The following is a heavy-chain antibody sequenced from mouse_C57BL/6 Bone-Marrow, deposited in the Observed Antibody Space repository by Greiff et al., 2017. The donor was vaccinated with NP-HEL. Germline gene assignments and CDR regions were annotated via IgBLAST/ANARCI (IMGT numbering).Heavy chain of an antibody. J-gene: IGHJ2*01. CDR3: AREIITTVVGY. Sequence: QVQLKQPGAELVRPGSSVKLSCKASGYTFTSYWMHWVKQRPIQGLEWIGNIDPSDSETHYNQKFKDKATLTVDKSSSTAYMQLSSLTSEDSAVYYCAREIITTVVGYWGQGTTLTVSS. V-gene: IGHV1-52*01. D-gene: IGHD1-1*01. CDR1: GYTFTSYW. CDR2: IDPSDSET.